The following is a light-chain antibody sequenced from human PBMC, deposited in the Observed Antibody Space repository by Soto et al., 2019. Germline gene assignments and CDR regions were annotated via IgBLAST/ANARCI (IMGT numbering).Light chain of an antibody. CDR1: QNVDSNY. CDR2: GAS. V-gene: IGKV3-20*01. Sequence: DIVLTESPGTLSLSPGEGATLSCGASQNVDSNYLAWYQQKPGQAPRIILFGASGRATGIPDRFSGSGSGTDFTLTISRLEPEDFAVYYCQQYGSSPQTFGQGTKVDIK. J-gene: IGKJ1*01. CDR3: QQYGSSPQT.